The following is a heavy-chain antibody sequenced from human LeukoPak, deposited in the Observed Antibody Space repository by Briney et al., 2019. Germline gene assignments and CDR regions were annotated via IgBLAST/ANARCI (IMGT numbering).Heavy chain of an antibody. D-gene: IGHD6-25*01. Sequence: MASETLSPTCTVSGGSIGSYYWSWIRQPPGKGLEWIGYIYYSGSTNYNPSLKSRVTISVDTSKNQFSLKLSSVTAADTAVYYCARGSGSDIYDYWGQGTLVTVSS. V-gene: IGHV4-59*12. J-gene: IGHJ4*02. CDR1: GGSIGSYY. CDR3: ARGSGSDIYDY. CDR2: IYYSGST.